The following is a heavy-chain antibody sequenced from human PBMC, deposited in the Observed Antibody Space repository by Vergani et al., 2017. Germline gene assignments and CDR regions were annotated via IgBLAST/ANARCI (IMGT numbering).Heavy chain of an antibody. CDR1: GGSISSYY. V-gene: IGHV4-59*01. CDR3: ARFSYSSSSTFDY. J-gene: IGHJ4*02. Sequence: QLQLQESGPGLVKPSETLSLTCTVSGGSISSYYWSWIRQPPGKGLEWIGYIYYSGSTNYNPSLKSRVTISVDTSKNQFSLKLSSVTAADTAVYYCARFSYSSSSTFDYWGQGTLVTVSS. CDR2: IYYSGST. D-gene: IGHD6-6*01.